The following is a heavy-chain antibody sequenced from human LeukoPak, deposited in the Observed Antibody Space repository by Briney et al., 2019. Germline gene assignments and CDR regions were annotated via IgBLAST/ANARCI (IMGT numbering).Heavy chain of an antibody. CDR2: IYYSGST. Sequence: SETLSLTCTVSGGSISSHYWSWIRQPPGKGLEWIGYIYYSGSTNYNPSLKSRVTISVDTSKNQFSLKLSSVTAADTAVYYCARAGSLQSFDYWGQGTLVTVSS. CDR1: GGSISSHY. V-gene: IGHV4-59*11. D-gene: IGHD5-24*01. CDR3: ARAGSLQSFDY. J-gene: IGHJ4*02.